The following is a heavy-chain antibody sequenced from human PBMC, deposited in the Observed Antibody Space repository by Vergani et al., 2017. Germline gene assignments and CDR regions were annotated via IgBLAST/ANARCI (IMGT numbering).Heavy chain of an antibody. V-gene: IGHV4-34*01. CDR3: ARSRVGRDGYNPFDY. CDR1: GGSFSGYY. J-gene: IGHJ4*02. D-gene: IGHD5-24*01. CDR2: INHSGST. Sequence: QVQLQQWGAGLLKPSETLSLTCAVYGGSFSGYYWSWIRQPPGKGLEWIGEINHSGSTNYNPSLKSRVTISVDTSKNQFSLKLSSVTAADTAVYYCARSRVGRDGYNPFDYWGQGTLVTVSS.